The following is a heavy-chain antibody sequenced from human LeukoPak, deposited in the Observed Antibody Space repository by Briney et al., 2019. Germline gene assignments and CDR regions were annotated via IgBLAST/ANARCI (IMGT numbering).Heavy chain of an antibody. J-gene: IGHJ4*02. V-gene: IGHV3-23*01. CDR3: AKGRYCSGGSCSHFDY. D-gene: IGHD2-15*01. CDR2: ISGSGGST. CDR1: GFTFSSYA. Sequence: PGGSLRLSCAASGFTFSSYAMTWVRQAPGKGLEWVSAISGSGGSTYYADSVKGRFTISRDNSKNTLYLQMNSLRAEDTAVYYCAKGRYCSGGSCSHFDYWGQGTLVTVPS.